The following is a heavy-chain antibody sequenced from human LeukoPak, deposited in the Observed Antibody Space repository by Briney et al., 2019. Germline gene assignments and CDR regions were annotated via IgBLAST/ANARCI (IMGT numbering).Heavy chain of an antibody. V-gene: IGHV4-39*07. CDR3: ARDETDSSSFDY. D-gene: IGHD6-6*01. J-gene: IGHJ4*02. CDR1: GGSISSSSYY. CDR2: IYYSGST. Sequence: SETLSLTCTVSGGSISSSSYYWGWIRQPPGKGLEWIGSIYYSGSTYYSPSLKSRVTISVDTSKNQFSLKLSSVTAADTAVYYCARDETDSSSFDYWGQGTLVTVSS.